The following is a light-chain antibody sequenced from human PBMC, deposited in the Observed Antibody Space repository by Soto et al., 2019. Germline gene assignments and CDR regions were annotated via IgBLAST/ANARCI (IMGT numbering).Light chain of an antibody. CDR3: QQFYNYPRT. CDR1: QDIGTY. CDR2: DAS. Sequence: IGVPRCRSYVPTSTSNKGSITCRATQDIGTYLAWYQQIPGKAPKLLIYDASTLQTGVPSRFSGSRSGTDFTLTISYLQSEDFGTYYCQQFYNYPRTFGQGTKVDIK. V-gene: IGKV1-8*01. J-gene: IGKJ1*01.